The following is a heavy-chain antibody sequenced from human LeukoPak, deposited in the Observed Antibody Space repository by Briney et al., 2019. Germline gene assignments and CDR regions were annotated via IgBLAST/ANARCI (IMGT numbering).Heavy chain of an antibody. D-gene: IGHD6-6*01. J-gene: IGHJ6*03. CDR2: ISGSGGST. Sequence: GGSLRLSCAASGFTFSSYAMSWVRQAPGKGLEWVSAISGSGGSTYYADSVKGRFTISRDNSKNTLYLQMNSLRAEDTAVYYCAKGYSSSPPRRSYMDVWGKGTTVTVSS. CDR3: AKGYSSSPPRRSYMDV. V-gene: IGHV3-23*01. CDR1: GFTFSSYA.